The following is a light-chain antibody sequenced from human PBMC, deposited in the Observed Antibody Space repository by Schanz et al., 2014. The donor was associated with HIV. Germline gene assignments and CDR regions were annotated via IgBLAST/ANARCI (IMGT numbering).Light chain of an antibody. V-gene: IGKV3-20*01. CDR1: QSVGGSQ. CDR2: ATS. CDR3: QQYGSSPRT. J-gene: IGKJ4*01. Sequence: EIVLTQSPGSLSLSPGERATLSCRASQSVGGSQMAWYQHRRGQAPRLLFYATSFRATGVPDRFSGSGSGTDFTLTISRLEPEDFAVYYCQQYGSSPRTFGGGTKVEIK.